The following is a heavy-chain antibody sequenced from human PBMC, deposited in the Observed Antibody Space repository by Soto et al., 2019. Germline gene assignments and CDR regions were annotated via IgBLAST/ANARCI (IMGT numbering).Heavy chain of an antibody. D-gene: IGHD6-19*01. V-gene: IGHV4-34*01. J-gene: IGHJ4*02. CDR1: GGSFSGYY. CDR2: INHSGST. Sequence: SETLSLTCAVYGGSFSGYYWSWIRQPPGKGLEWIGEINHSGSTNYNPSLKSRVTISVDTSKNQFSLKLSSVTAADTAVYYGAARPIAVAGTVDYWAQGNLVTVSS. CDR3: AARPIAVAGTVDY.